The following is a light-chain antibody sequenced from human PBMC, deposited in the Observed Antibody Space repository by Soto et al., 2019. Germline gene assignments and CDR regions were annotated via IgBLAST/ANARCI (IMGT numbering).Light chain of an antibody. CDR1: QSVSSN. V-gene: IGKV3-15*01. Sequence: EIVMTQSPATLSVSPGERATLSCRASQSVSSNLAWYQQKPGQAPRLLIYGASTRATGSPARFSGSGSGTEFTLTISSLQSEDLAVYYCQQYNNWPALTFGGGPKVEIK. J-gene: IGKJ4*01. CDR2: GAS. CDR3: QQYNNWPALT.